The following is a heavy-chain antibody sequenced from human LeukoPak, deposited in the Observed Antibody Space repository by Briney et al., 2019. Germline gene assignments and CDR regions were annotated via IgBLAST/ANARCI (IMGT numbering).Heavy chain of an antibody. Sequence: PGGSLRLSCVASGSTFSSYSMNWVRQAPGKGLEWVSSISSTSNYINYADSVKGRFTISRDNAKSSLYLQMNSLRVEDTAVYYCARTVFGAYNWFDPWGQGALVTVSS. D-gene: IGHD3-3*01. CDR3: ARTVFGAYNWFDP. J-gene: IGHJ5*02. CDR2: ISSTSNYI. V-gene: IGHV3-21*01. CDR1: GSTFSSYS.